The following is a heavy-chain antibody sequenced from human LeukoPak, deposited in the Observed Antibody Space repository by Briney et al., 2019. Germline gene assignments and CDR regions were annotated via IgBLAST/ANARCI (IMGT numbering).Heavy chain of an antibody. CDR2: IYYSGTS. V-gene: IGHV4-59*01. CDR3: ARSYSNTGYYYHGMDV. J-gene: IGHJ6*02. CDR1: GGSFSGYY. D-gene: IGHD3-9*01. Sequence: PSETLSLTCAVYGGSFSGYYWSWIRQPPGKGLEWIAYIYYSGTSNYNPSLKSRVTISLDTSKSQFSLRMSSVTAADTAVYYCARSYSNTGYYYHGMDVWGQGTPVTVSS.